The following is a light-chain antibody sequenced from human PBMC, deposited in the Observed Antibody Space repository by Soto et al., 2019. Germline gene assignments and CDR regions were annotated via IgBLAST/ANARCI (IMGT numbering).Light chain of an antibody. Sequence: DMQMTQSPSTLSASVGDRVTITCRASQKINRWLARYQQRPGKAPKLLMYDASTLESGVPSRVSGSGSGTEFTLPISCLQPNTSATSYCRQYNSFFGQGTKLEIK. V-gene: IGKV1-5*01. J-gene: IGKJ2*01. CDR3: RQYNSF. CDR2: DAS. CDR1: QKINRW.